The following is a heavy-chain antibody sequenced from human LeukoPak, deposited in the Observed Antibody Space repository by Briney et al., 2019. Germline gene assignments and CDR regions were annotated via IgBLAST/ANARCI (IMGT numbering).Heavy chain of an antibody. J-gene: IGHJ4*02. D-gene: IGHD6-6*01. Sequence: PSETLSLTCAVYGGSFSGYYWSWIRQPPGKGLEWIGEINHSGSTNYNPSLKSRVTISVDTSKNQFSLKLSSVTAADTAVYYCARGPIAARPRSVGPGLGHWGQGTLVTVSS. CDR2: INHSGST. V-gene: IGHV4-34*01. CDR3: ARGPIAARPRSVGPGLGH. CDR1: GGSFSGYY.